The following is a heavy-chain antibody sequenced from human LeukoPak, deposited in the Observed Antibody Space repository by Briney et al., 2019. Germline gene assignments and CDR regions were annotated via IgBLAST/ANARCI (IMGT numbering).Heavy chain of an antibody. CDR1: GFTFSSYA. CDR3: ARENDDILTGYYKYFDY. Sequence: PGGSLRLSYAASGFTFSSYAMHWVRQAPGKGLDWVAIISYDGSNKYYADSVKGRFTISRDDSKNTLYLQMNSLRAEDTAVYYCARENDDILTGYYKYFDYWGQGTLVTVSS. CDR2: ISYDGSNK. D-gene: IGHD3-9*01. V-gene: IGHV3-30*04. J-gene: IGHJ4*02.